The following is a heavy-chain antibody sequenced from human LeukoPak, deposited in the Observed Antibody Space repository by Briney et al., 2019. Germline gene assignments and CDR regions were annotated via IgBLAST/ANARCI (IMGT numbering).Heavy chain of an antibody. J-gene: IGHJ1*01. D-gene: IGHD3-10*01. CDR3: AIQGSFTRGFQH. CDR1: GFTVSSNY. Sequence: QPGGSLRLSCAASGFTVSSNYMSWVRQALGKGLEWVSVIYSGGSTYYADSVKGRFTISRDNSKNTLYLQMNSLRAEDTAVYYCAIQGSFTRGFQHWGQGTLVTVSS. V-gene: IGHV3-66*01. CDR2: IYSGGST.